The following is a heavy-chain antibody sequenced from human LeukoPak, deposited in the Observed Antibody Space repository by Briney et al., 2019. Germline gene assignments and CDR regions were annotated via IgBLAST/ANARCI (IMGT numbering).Heavy chain of an antibody. D-gene: IGHD3-10*01. CDR2: IYHSGST. V-gene: IGHV4-38-2*02. J-gene: IGHJ5*02. CDR3: ARFLVRGVQNWFDP. CDR1: GYSISSGYY. Sequence: SETLSLTCTVSGYSISSGYYWGWIRQPPGKGLEWIGSIYHSGSTYYNPSLKSRVTISVDTSKNQFSLKLSSVTAADTAVYYCARFLVRGVQNWFDPWGQGTLVTVSS.